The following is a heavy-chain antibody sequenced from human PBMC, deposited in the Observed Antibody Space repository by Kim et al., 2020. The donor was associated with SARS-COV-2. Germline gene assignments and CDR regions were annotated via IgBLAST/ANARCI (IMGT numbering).Heavy chain of an antibody. J-gene: IGHJ6*02. CDR1: GFTFSSYS. V-gene: IGHV3-21*01. Sequence: GGSLRLSCAASGFTFSSYSMNWVRQAPGKGLEWVSSISSSSSYIYYADSVKGRFTISRDNAKNSLYLQMNSLRAEDTAVYYCARHIRGYSYGYSGYYGMDVWGQGTTGTVSS. CDR2: ISSSSSYI. CDR3: ARHIRGYSYGYSGYYGMDV. D-gene: IGHD5-18*01.